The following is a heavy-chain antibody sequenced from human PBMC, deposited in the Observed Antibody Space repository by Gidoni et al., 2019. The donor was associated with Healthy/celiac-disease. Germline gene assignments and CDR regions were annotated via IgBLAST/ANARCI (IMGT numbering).Heavy chain of an antibody. V-gene: IGHV4-39*01. Sequence: ASIYYSGSTYYNPSLKSRVTISVDTSKNQFSLKLSSVTAADTAVDYCARQRKLLWCGELLYYFDYWGQGTLVTVSS. J-gene: IGHJ4*02. D-gene: IGHD3-10*01. CDR2: IYYSGST. CDR3: ARQRKLLWCGELLYYFDY.